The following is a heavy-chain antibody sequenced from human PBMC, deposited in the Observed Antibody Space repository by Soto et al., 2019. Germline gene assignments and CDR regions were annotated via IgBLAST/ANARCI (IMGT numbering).Heavy chain of an antibody. V-gene: IGHV4-31*03. CDR2: IDYSGST. D-gene: IGHD2-21*01. J-gene: IGHJ4*02. CDR1: GGSISSGGYY. CDR3: ARGVIH. Sequence: QVQLQESGPGLVKPSQTLSLTCTVSGGSISSGGYYWSWIRQHPGKGLEWIGYIDYSGSTYYNPCLKRRVTISVDTSKDQFSLMLSSVSGVDAAVYFCARGVIHWGQGTLVAVSS.